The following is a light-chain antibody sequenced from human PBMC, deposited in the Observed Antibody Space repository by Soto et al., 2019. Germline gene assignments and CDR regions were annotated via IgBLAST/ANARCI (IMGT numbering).Light chain of an antibody. CDR3: CAYAGISTPVV. CDR1: GSDVGNYKL. J-gene: IGLJ2*01. Sequence: QSALTQPASVSGSPGQSITISCTGTGSDVGNYKLVSWYQQFPGKAPKLVIYEGSKRPSGVSSRFSGSKSGNTASLTISGLQAEDEADYHCCAYAGISTPVVFGGGTKVTVL. CDR2: EGS. V-gene: IGLV2-23*01.